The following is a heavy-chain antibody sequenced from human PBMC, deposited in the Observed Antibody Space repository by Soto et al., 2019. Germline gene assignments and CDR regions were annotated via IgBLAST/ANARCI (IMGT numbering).Heavy chain of an antibody. CDR1: GFTFSTFD. J-gene: IGHJ5*02. Sequence: GGSLRLSCAGSGFTFSTFDIHWVRQAPGKGLEWVSGIGTLSDTFYAASVQGRFTISRQNAKNSVYLQMNSLRAGDTAFFYCARGRSFSYDSTPPPMFDPWGQGTLVTVSS. D-gene: IGHD3-10*01. CDR3: ARGRSFSYDSTPPPMFDP. V-gene: IGHV3-13*01. CDR2: IGTLSDT.